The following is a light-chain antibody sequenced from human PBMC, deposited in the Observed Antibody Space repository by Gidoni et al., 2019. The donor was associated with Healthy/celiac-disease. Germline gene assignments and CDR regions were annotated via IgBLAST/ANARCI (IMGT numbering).Light chain of an antibody. V-gene: IGKV3-20*01. J-gene: IGKJ1*01. Sequence: EIVFTQSPGTLSLYPEERATLSCKTRQSVSSSYLAWYQQKPGHAPRLLIYGASSRATGITDRFSGSGSGTDFTLTISRLEPEDFAVYFCQQYGSSPPTFGRGTKVEIK. CDR2: GAS. CDR1: QSVSSSY. CDR3: QQYGSSPPT.